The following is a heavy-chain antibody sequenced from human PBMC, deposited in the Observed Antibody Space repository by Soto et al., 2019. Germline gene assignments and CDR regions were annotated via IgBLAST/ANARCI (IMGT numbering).Heavy chain of an antibody. CDR2: IIPIFGTA. J-gene: IGHJ5*02. Sequence: SVKVSCKASGGTFSSYAISWVRQAPGQGLEWMGGIIPIFGTANYAQKFQGRVTITADESTSTAYMELSSLRSEDTAVYYCARYTPMLQHRYGDYVGYNWFDPWGQGTLVTVSS. V-gene: IGHV1-69*13. D-gene: IGHD4-17*01. CDR1: GGTFSSYA. CDR3: ARYTPMLQHRYGDYVGYNWFDP.